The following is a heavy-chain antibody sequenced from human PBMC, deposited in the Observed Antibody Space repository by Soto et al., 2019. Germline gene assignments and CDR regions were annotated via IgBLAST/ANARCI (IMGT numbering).Heavy chain of an antibody. Sequence: QVHLVQSGAEVKKPGASVKVSCKASGYTFTSYGITWVRQAPGQGLEWMGWISAHNGNTDYAQKPQCRVIVTRHTPTSTAYMELRSLISDDTAVYYCARGRYGDYWGQGALVTVSS. J-gene: IGHJ4*02. D-gene: IGHD1-1*01. CDR3: ARGRYGDY. CDR1: GYTFTSYG. CDR2: ISAHNGNT. V-gene: IGHV1-18*01.